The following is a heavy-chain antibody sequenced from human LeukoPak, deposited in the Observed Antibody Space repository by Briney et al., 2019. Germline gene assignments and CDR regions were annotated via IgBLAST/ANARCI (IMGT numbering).Heavy chain of an antibody. Sequence: WASVKVSCKASGYTFTGYYMHWVRQTPGQGLEWMGWINPNSGGTNYAQKFQGRVTMTRDTSISTAYMELSRLRSDDTAVYYCARDGSSSSVSGWFDPWGQGTLVTVSS. D-gene: IGHD6-6*01. V-gene: IGHV1-2*02. CDR2: INPNSGGT. CDR3: ARDGSSSSVSGWFDP. J-gene: IGHJ5*02. CDR1: GYTFTGYY.